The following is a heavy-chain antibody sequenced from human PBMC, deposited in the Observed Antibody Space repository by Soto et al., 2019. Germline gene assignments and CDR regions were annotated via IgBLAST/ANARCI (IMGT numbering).Heavy chain of an antibody. CDR2: IVSGGDTA. V-gene: IGHV3-23*01. D-gene: IGHD1-1*01. CDR1: GFAFSTSG. CDR3: AKDGQGGYVNYFDY. J-gene: IGHJ4*02. Sequence: PGGSLRLSCAASGFAFSTSGMSWVRQAPGKGLEWVSSIVSGGDTAHYADSVKGRFTSSRDNSKNTLYLQMNSLRAEDTAVYYCAKDGQGGYVNYFDYWGQGTLVTVSS.